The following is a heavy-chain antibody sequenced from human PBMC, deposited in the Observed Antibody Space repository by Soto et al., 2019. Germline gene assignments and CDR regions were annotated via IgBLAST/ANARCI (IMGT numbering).Heavy chain of an antibody. CDR1: GDSISSSSYY. V-gene: IGHV4-39*01. Sequence: QLQLEESGPGLVKSSETLSLTCSVSGDSISSSSYYWGWIRQSPGEGLEWIGNIHGNGGTQYNPYLNSRVILSVDTSANQFSLRLTSVTAADTAVYYCASRYGPSEFDHWGQGSLVTVSS. CDR2: IHGNGGT. J-gene: IGHJ4*02. D-gene: IGHD3-9*01. CDR3: ASRYGPSEFDH.